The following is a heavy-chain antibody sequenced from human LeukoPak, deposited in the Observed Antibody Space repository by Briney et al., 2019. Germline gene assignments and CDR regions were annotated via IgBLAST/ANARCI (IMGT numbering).Heavy chain of an antibody. CDR2: INHSGST. CDR1: GGSFSGYY. Sequence: SETLSLTCAVYGGSFSGYYWSWIRQPPGKGLEWIGEINHSGSTNYNPSLKSRVTISVDTSKNQFSLKLSSVTAADTAVYYCARGLYCYDSSGYFIVPYYYYMDVWGKGTTVTVSS. CDR3: ARGLYCYDSSGYFIVPYYYYMDV. D-gene: IGHD3-22*01. V-gene: IGHV4-34*01. J-gene: IGHJ6*03.